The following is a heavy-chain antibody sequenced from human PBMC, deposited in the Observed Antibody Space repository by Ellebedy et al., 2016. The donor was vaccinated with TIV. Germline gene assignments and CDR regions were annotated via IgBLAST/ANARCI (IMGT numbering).Heavy chain of an antibody. CDR3: ARVTGAAADLDY. D-gene: IGHD6-25*01. V-gene: IGHV4-4*07. CDR2: ISTSGST. CDR1: SGSMSDYY. J-gene: IGHJ4*02. Sequence: SETLSLTCTVSSGSMSDYYWSWIRQPAGKGLEWIGRISTSGSTNYNPSLKSRVTMSVDTSKNQFSLKLSSVTAADTAVYYCARVTGAAADLDYWGQGTLVTVSS.